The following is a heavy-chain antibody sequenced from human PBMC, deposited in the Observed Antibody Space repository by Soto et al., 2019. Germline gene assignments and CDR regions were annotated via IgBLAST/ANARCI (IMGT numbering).Heavy chain of an antibody. CDR1: GFTFSSYP. Sequence: PEGSLRLSCAASGFTFSSYPMSWVRQAPGKGLEWVSAITASGAFTNHADSVKGRFTISRDNSKNTLYLQMSSLRAEDTAVYYCAKARDTVTAYDVYDMWGQGSMVTVTS. CDR3: AKARDTVTAYDVYDM. V-gene: IGHV3-23*01. J-gene: IGHJ3*02. D-gene: IGHD2-21*02. CDR2: ITASGAFT.